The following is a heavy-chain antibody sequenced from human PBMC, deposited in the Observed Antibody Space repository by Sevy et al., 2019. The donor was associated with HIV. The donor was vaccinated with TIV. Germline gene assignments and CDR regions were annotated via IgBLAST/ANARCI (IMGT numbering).Heavy chain of an antibody. CDR1: GFIFNSYW. CDR2: IKEDGSEE. CDR3: ASEYSFAAFFDY. J-gene: IGHJ4*02. D-gene: IGHD5-12*01. V-gene: IGHV3-7*01. Sequence: GGSLRLSCEGSGFIFNSYWMSWVRQAPGKGLEWVANIKEDGSEENYMDSVKGRFTISRDNAKNSVYLEMNSLRVEDTAVYFCASEYSFAAFFDYWGQGTRVTVSS.